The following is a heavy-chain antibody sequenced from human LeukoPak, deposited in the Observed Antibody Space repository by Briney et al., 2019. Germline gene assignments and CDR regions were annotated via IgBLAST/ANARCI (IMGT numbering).Heavy chain of an antibody. CDR1: GGSFSGYY. CDR3: ARGRLRMQY. CDR2: INHSGST. Sequence: SETVSLTCAVYGGSFSGYYWSWIRQPPGKGLEWIGEINHSGSTNYNPSLKSRVTISVDTSKNQFSLKLSSVTAADTAVYYCARGRLRMQYWGQGTLVTVSS. D-gene: IGHD4-17*01. V-gene: IGHV4-34*01. J-gene: IGHJ4*02.